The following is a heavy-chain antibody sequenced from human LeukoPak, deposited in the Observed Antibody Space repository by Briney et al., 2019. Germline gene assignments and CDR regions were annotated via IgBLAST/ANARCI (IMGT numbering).Heavy chain of an antibody. CDR2: IDWDDDK. J-gene: IGHJ4*02. CDR3: ARKGRDGYNSVYDY. CDR1: GFSLSTSGMC. D-gene: IGHD5-24*01. Sequence: SGPALVKPTQTLTLTCTFSGFSLSTSGMCVSWIRQPPGKAVEWLALIDWDDDKYYSTSLKTRLTISKDTSKNQVVLTRTNMDPVDTATYYCARKGRDGYNSVYDYWGQGTLVTVSS. V-gene: IGHV2-70*01.